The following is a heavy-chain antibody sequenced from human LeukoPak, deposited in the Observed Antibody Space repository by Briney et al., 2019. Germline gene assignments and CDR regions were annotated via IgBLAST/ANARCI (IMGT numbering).Heavy chain of an antibody. J-gene: IGHJ4*02. CDR3: ARDWYYYDSSGYSYFDY. V-gene: IGHV4-4*07. D-gene: IGHD3-22*01. Sequence: SETLSLTCTVSGVSISSYYWSWMRQSAGKGLEWIGRIHTSGSINYNPSLKSRVTLSVDTSKNQFSLKLSSVTAADTAVYYCARDWYYYDSSGYSYFDYWGQGTLVTVSS. CDR1: GVSISSYY. CDR2: IHTSGSI.